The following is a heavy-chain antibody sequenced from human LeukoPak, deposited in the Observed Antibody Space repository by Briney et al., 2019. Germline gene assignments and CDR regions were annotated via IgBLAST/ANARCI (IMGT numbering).Heavy chain of an antibody. CDR3: ARMAYSGSYWTSFDY. CDR1: GFSLSTPGMR. J-gene: IGHJ4*02. D-gene: IGHD1-26*01. CDR2: IGWDDDK. Sequence: SGPTLVNPTQPLTLTCSFSGFSLSTPGMRVSWIRQPPGKALEWLALIGWDDDKFYRTSLRTRLTISKDTSKDQVVLTMTHMDPVDTGTYYCARMAYSGSYWTSFDYWGKGTLVIVSS. V-gene: IGHV2-70*04.